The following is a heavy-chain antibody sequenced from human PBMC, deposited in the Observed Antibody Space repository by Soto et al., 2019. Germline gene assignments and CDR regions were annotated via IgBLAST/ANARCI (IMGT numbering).Heavy chain of an antibody. CDR2: ILPSLGTA. Sequence: QVQLVQSGAEVKKPGSSVKVACKASGGTFSNYAISWVRQAPGQGPEWMGGILPSLGTANYAQKFQGRVTITADKSTSTAYVELSSLRSEDTAIYYCARGGSPRRGPTCYYYGLDVWGQGTTVTVSS. CDR3: ARGGSPRRGPTCYYYGLDV. D-gene: IGHD3-10*01. V-gene: IGHV1-69*06. CDR1: GGTFSNYA. J-gene: IGHJ6*02.